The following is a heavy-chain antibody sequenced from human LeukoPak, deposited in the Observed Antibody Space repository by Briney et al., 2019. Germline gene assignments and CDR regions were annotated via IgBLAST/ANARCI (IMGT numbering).Heavy chain of an antibody. Sequence: SETLSLTCAVSGGSISSSNWWSWVRQPPGKGLEWIGEIYHSGSTNYNPSLKSRVTISVDKSKNQFSLKLSSVTAADTAVYYCATENVDTAMVTHYYYGMDVWGQGTTVTVSS. J-gene: IGHJ6*02. V-gene: IGHV4-4*02. CDR2: IYHSGST. CDR1: GGSISSSNW. CDR3: ATENVDTAMVTHYYYGMDV. D-gene: IGHD5-18*01.